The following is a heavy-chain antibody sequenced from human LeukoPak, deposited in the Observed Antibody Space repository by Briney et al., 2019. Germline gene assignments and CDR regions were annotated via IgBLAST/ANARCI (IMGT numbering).Heavy chain of an antibody. J-gene: IGHJ4*02. Sequence: ASVKVSCKASGGTFSSYAISWVRQAPGQGLEWMGRIIPIFGTANYAQKFQGRVTITADKSTSTAYMELSSLRSEDTAVYYCARVPSITMIVETYFDYWGQGTLVTVSS. V-gene: IGHV1-69*06. CDR1: GGTFSSYA. CDR2: IIPIFGTA. CDR3: ARVPSITMIVETYFDY. D-gene: IGHD3-22*01.